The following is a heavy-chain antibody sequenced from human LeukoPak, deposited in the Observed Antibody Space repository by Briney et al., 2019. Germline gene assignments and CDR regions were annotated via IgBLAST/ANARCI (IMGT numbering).Heavy chain of an antibody. V-gene: IGHV3-48*03. Sequence: GGSLRLSCAASGFTFSSYEMNWVRQAPGKGLEWVSYISSSGSTIYYADSVKGRFTISRDNAKNSLYLQMNSLRAEDTAVYYCARDGPGYYGSGEHLDYWGQGTLVIVSS. CDR1: GFTFSSYE. CDR2: ISSSGSTI. D-gene: IGHD3-10*01. J-gene: IGHJ4*02. CDR3: ARDGPGYYGSGEHLDY.